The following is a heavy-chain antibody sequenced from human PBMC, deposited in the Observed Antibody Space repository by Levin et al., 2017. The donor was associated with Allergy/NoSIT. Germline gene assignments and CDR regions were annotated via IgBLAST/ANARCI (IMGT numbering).Heavy chain of an antibody. D-gene: IGHD3-9*01. CDR2: ISSSSSYT. Sequence: SCAASGFTFSDYYMSWIRQAPGKGLEWVSYISSSSSYTNYADSVKGRFTISRDNAKNSLYLQMNSLRAEDTAVYYCARASLTGYYILDYWGQGTLVTVSS. CDR1: GFTFSDYY. V-gene: IGHV3-11*03. J-gene: IGHJ4*02. CDR3: ARASLTGYYILDY.